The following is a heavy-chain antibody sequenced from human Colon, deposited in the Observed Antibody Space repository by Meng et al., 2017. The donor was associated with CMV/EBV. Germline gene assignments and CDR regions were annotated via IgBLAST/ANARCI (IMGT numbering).Heavy chain of an antibody. J-gene: IGHJ6*02. Sequence: ASVKVSCKASGYTFTSYDINWVRQTTGQGLEWMGWMNPNSGNTGYAQKFQSRVTMTRNTSISTAYMELSSLRSEDTAVYYCARNEYSYGMDVWGQGTTVTVSS. D-gene: IGHD6-6*01. CDR3: ARNEYSYGMDV. V-gene: IGHV1-8*01. CDR2: MNPNSGNT. CDR1: GYTFTSYD.